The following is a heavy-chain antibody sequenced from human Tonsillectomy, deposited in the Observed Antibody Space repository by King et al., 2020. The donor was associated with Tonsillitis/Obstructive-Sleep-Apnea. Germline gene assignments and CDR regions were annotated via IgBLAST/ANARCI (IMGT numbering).Heavy chain of an antibody. CDR2: IDPSDSYT. CDR3: ARRCVGLAGRPFFDY. CDR1: GYSFTSSW. Sequence: VQLVESGAEVKKPGESLRISCKGSGYSFTSSWISWVRQMPGKGLEWMGRIDPSDSYTNYSPSFQARVTISADKSISTAYLRWSSLKASDTAMYFCARRCVGLAGRPFFDYWGQGTLVTVSS. D-gene: IGHD6-6*01. J-gene: IGHJ4*02. V-gene: IGHV5-10-1*01.